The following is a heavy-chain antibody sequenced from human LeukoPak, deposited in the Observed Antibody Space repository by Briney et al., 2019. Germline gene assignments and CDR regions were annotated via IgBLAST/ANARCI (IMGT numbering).Heavy chain of an antibody. CDR2: ISSSGTT. CDR1: GFNFHSHE. V-gene: IGHV3-48*03. J-gene: IGHJ3*02. CDR3: ARGGYCSTTICYAMNAFVI. D-gene: IGHD2-2*03. Sequence: GGSLRLSCAASGFNFHSHEMNWVRQAPGKGLECVSYISSSGTTYYADSVKGRFTISRDNAKNSLYLQMNSLRAEDTAVYYCARGGYCSTTICYAMNAFVIWGQGTMVTVSS.